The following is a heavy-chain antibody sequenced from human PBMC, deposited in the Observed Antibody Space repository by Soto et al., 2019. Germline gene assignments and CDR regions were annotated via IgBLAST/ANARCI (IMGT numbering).Heavy chain of an antibody. D-gene: IGHD2-2*01. CDR3: ARVPVVVPAAIPDYIAAHYAYFDY. Sequence: ASVKVSCKASGYTFTSYYMHWVRQAPGQGLEWMGIINPSGGSTSYAQKFQGRVTMTRDTSTSTVYMELSSLRSEDTAVYYCARVPVVVPAAIPDYIAAHYAYFDYWGQGTLVTVSS. J-gene: IGHJ4*02. CDR2: INPSGGST. CDR1: GYTFTSYY. V-gene: IGHV1-46*01.